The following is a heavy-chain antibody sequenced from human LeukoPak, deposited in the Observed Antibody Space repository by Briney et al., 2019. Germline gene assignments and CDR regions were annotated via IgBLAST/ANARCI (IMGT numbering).Heavy chain of an antibody. Sequence: GGSLRLSCAASGFTFSSSAMSWVRQAPGKGLEWVSVIYSGESTYYAESVKGRFTIYRDNSKNTLYLQMNSLRPEDTAVYYCAREGYFYDTSGSVQHWGQGTLVTVSS. CDR2: IYSGEST. J-gene: IGHJ1*01. D-gene: IGHD3-22*01. CDR3: AREGYFYDTSGSVQH. V-gene: IGHV3-66*02. CDR1: GFTFSSSA.